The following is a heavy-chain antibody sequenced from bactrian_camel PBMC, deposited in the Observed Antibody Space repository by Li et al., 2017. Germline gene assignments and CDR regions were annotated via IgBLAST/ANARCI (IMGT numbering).Heavy chain of an antibody. Sequence: VQLVESGGGLVQPGGSVRLSCAASGFTFSSYAMTWVRQAPGKGLEWVAAIKNAGTRTHESDSVKGRFTISRDNAKNMLYLQMNSLKTEDTAVYYCSRVNTGEAFRSWLARTDFIYWGHGTQVTVS. CDR1: GFTFSSYA. CDR2: IKNAGTRT. J-gene: IGHJ6*01. V-gene: IGHV3S31*01. D-gene: IGHD1*01. CDR3: SRVNTGEAFRSWLARTDFIY.